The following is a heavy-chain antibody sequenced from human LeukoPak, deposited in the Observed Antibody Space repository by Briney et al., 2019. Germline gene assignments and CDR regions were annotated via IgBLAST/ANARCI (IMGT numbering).Heavy chain of an antibody. J-gene: IGHJ4*02. CDR3: ARHKEGYGGPLPDY. CDR2: IDPSDSYT. D-gene: IGHD4-23*01. CDR1: GHSYTSYW. V-gene: IGHV5-10-1*01. Sequence: PGGSLRLSCKGSGHSYTSYWISWVRQMPGQGLEWMGRIDPSDSYTNYSPSFQGHVTISADKSISTAYLQWSSLKASDTAMYYCARHKEGYGGPLPDYWGQGTLVTVSS.